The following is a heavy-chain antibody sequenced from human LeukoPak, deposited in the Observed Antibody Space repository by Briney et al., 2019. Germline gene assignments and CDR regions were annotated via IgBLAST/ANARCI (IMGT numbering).Heavy chain of an antibody. CDR1: GFTFSSYA. Sequence: GGSLRLSCAASGFTFSSYAMSWVRQAPGKGLEWVSVISGSSGNTYYADSVKGRFTISKDNSKNTVYLQMSSLRVDDTAVYYCAKAASSSWPSYYYGMDVWGQGTTVTVSS. D-gene: IGHD6-13*01. V-gene: IGHV3-23*01. J-gene: IGHJ6*02. CDR2: ISGSSGNT. CDR3: AKAASSSWPSYYYGMDV.